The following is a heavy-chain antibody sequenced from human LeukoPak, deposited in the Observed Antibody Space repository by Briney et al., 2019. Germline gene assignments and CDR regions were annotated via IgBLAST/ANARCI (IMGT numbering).Heavy chain of an antibody. CDR1: GFTFSSYG. CDR2: ISGSGGST. V-gene: IGHV3-23*01. CDR3: AKDPGSGSYSLP. J-gene: IGHJ5*02. D-gene: IGHD3-10*01. Sequence: PGGSLRLSCAASGFTFSSYGMSWVRQAPGKGLEWVSAISGSGGSTYYADSVKSRFTISRDNSKNTLYLQMNSLRAEDTAVYYCAKDPGSGSYSLPWGQGTLVTVSS.